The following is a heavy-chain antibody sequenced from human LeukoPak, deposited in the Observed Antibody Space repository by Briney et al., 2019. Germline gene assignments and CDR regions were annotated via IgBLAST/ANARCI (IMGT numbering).Heavy chain of an antibody. J-gene: IGHJ4*02. D-gene: IGHD3-22*01. CDR1: GFPFSSYA. CDR2: IHYSGST. V-gene: IGHV4-39*01. CDR3: ARTMIVPRSYFDY. Sequence: GSLRLSCAASGFPFSSYAMTWVRQAPGKGLEWIGSIHYSGSTYYNPSLKSRVTISVDTSKNQFSLKLSSVTAADTAVYYCARTMIVPRSYFDYWGQGTLVTVSS.